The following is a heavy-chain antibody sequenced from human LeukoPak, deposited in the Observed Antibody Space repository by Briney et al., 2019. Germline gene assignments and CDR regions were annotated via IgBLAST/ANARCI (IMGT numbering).Heavy chain of an antibody. CDR3: ARGDYRRVDY. V-gene: IGHV4-34*01. D-gene: IGHD4-11*01. CDR1: GGSLSGYY. Sequence: PSETLSLACAVYGGSLSGYYWSWIRQPPGKGLEWIGEINHSGSTNYNPSLKSRVTISVDTSKNQFSLKLSSVTAADTAVYYCARGDYRRVDYWGQGTLVTVSS. J-gene: IGHJ4*02. CDR2: INHSGST.